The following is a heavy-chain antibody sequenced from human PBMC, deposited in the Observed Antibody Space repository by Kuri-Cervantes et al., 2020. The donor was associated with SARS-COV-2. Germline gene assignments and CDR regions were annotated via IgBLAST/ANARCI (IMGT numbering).Heavy chain of an antibody. J-gene: IGHJ6*03. Sequence: GGSLRLSCAASVFPFSSYAMHWVRQAQGKGLEGVAVISYDGSNNYYADPWKGRFTISRENSKNTLYLQINSLRAEDTAVYYCTREMAGDYYYMDVWGKGTTVTVSS. V-gene: IGHV3-30*04. D-gene: IGHD5-24*01. CDR3: TREMAGDYYYMDV. CDR2: ISYDGSNN. CDR1: VFPFSSYA.